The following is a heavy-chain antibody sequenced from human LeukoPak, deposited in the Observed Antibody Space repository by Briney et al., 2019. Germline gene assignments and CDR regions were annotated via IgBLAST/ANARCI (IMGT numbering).Heavy chain of an antibody. J-gene: IGHJ4*02. CDR3: AKDDVPSTHKPSYGYFDY. Sequence: GGSLRLSCAASGFTFSNAWMSWVRQAPGKGLEWVGRIKSKTDGGTTDYAAPVKGRFTISRDDSKNTLYLQMNSLRAEDTAVYYCAKDDVPSTHKPSYGYFDYWGQGTLVTVSS. D-gene: IGHD5-18*01. CDR1: GFTFSNAW. CDR2: IKSKTDGGTT. V-gene: IGHV3-15*01.